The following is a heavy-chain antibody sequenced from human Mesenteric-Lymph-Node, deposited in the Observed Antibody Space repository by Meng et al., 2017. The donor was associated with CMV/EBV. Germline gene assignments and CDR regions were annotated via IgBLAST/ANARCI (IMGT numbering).Heavy chain of an antibody. J-gene: IGHJ5*02. CDR1: GFTFSSYE. V-gene: IGHV3-48*03. CDR3: TRPQLVGATHTTWFDP. CDR2: ISSSGSTI. Sequence: GGSLRLSCAASGFTFSSYEMKWVRQAPGKGLEWVSYISSSGSTIYYADSVKGRFTISRDNAKNSLYLQMNSLKTEDTAVYYCTRPQLVGATHTTWFDPWGQGTLVTVSS. D-gene: IGHD1-26*01.